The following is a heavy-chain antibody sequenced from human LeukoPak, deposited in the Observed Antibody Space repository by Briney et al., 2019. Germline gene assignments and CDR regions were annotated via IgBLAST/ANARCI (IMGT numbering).Heavy chain of an antibody. J-gene: IGHJ4*02. CDR2: INPNSGGT. Sequence: GASVKVSCKASGGTFSSYAISWVRQAPGQGLEWMGWINPNSGGTNYAQKFQGRVTMTRDTSISTAYMELSRLRSDDTAVYYCARGRGTYYYDSSGYYYFDYWGQGTLVTVSS. V-gene: IGHV1-2*02. CDR3: ARGRGTYYYDSSGYYYFDY. CDR1: GGTFSSYA. D-gene: IGHD3-22*01.